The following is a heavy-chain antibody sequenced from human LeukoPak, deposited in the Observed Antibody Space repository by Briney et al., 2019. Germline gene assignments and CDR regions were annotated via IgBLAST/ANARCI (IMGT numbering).Heavy chain of an antibody. CDR2: IYYSGSP. J-gene: IGHJ5*02. CDR1: GGSISSYY. CDR3: ARVVRGGWLRGWFDP. V-gene: IGHV4-59*01. D-gene: IGHD3-10*01. Sequence: SETLSLTCTVSGGSISSYYWSWIRQPPGKGLEWIGYIYYSGSPNYNPSLKSRVTISVDTSKNQFSLKLSSVTAADTAVYYCARVVRGGWLRGWFDPWGQRTLVTVSS.